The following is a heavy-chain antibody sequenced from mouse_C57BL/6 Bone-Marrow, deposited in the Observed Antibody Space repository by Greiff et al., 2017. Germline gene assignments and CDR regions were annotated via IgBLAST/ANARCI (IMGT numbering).Heavy chain of an antibody. CDR3: ARWVLYYNGSSYFDY. Sequence: VQLQQSGPVLVKPGASVKMSCKASGYTFTDYYMNWVKQSPGKSLEWIGVINPYNGGTSYNQKFKGKATLTVDKSSSTAYMALNSLTSEASAVYYCARWVLYYNGSSYFDYWGQGTTLTVSA. J-gene: IGHJ2*01. CDR2: INPYNGGT. D-gene: IGHD1-1*01. V-gene: IGHV1-19*01. CDR1: GYTFTDYY.